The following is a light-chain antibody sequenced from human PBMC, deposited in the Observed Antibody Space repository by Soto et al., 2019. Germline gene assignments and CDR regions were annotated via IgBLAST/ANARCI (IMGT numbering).Light chain of an antibody. CDR3: QQYNNWPPLT. Sequence: EIVMTQSPATVSVSPGERATLSCRASQSISTNVAWYQQKPGQALRLLIYDASTRATGISTRFSGSGSGTEFTLTISSLQSEDFASYYCQQYNNWPPLTFGGGTKVEI. CDR1: QSISTN. J-gene: IGKJ4*02. V-gene: IGKV3-15*01. CDR2: DAS.